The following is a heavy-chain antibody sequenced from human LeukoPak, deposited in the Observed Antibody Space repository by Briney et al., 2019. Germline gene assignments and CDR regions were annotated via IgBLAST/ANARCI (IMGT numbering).Heavy chain of an antibody. V-gene: IGHV1-2*06. J-gene: IGHJ4*02. CDR1: GYTFTGYY. Sequence: ASVKVSCKASGYTFTGYYMHWVRQAPGQGVEWMGRINPNSGGTNYAQKFQGRVAMTRDTSISTAYMELSRLRSDDTAVYYCARSRDGYNLGYWGQGTLVTVSS. CDR3: ARSRDGYNLGY. D-gene: IGHD5-24*01. CDR2: INPNSGGT.